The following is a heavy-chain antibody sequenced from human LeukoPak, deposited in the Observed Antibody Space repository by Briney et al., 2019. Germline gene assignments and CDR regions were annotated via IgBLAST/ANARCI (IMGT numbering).Heavy chain of an antibody. CDR3: TRYVGATNLFDY. CDR2: IYYSGTT. CDR1: GGSISSYY. J-gene: IGHJ4*02. D-gene: IGHD1-26*01. V-gene: IGHV4-59*01. Sequence: SETLSLTCTVSGGSISSYYWSWLRQPPGKGLEWVGYIYYSGTTNYSPSLKSRVTISIDKSKNQFSLKLRSVSAADTAVYYCTRYVGATNLFDYWGQGTLVTVSS.